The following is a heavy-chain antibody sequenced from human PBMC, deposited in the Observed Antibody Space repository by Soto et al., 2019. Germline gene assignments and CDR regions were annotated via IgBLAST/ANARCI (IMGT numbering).Heavy chain of an antibody. D-gene: IGHD6-6*01. CDR3: ARTSRFDC. Sequence: PSETLSLTCAVYCWSFSSYYLSWIRQPPGKGLEWIGEINHSGSTNYNPSLKSRVTMSVDTSKNQFSLKLSSVTAADTAVYYCARTSRFDCWGQGTLVTVSS. CDR1: CWSFSSYY. J-gene: IGHJ4*02. CDR2: INHSGST. V-gene: IGHV4-34*01.